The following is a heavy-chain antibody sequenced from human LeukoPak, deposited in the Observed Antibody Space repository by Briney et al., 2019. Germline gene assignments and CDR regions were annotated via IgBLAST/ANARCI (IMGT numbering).Heavy chain of an antibody. D-gene: IGHD3-9*01. CDR1: GYSFTSYW. CDR3: ARLTYDILTGYGYFDY. V-gene: IGHV5-51*01. CDR2: IYPGDSDT. J-gene: IGHJ4*02. Sequence: GESLKISCKGSGYSFTSYWIGWVGQMPGKGLEWMGIIYPGDSDTRYSPSFQGQVTISADKSISTAYLQWSSLKASDTAMYYCARLTYDILTGYGYFDYWGQGTLVTVSS.